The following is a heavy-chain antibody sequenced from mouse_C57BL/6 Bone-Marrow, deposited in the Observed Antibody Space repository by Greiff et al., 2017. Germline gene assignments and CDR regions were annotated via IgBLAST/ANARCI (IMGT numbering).Heavy chain of an antibody. CDR2: INPSSGYT. V-gene: IGHV1-4*01. Sequence: QVQLKESGAELARPGASVKMSCKASGYTFTSYTMHWVKQRPGQGLEWIGYINPSSGYTKYNQKFKDKATLTADKSSSTASMQLSSLTSEDSAVYYCARYGYYFYYAMDYCGQGTSVTVSS. J-gene: IGHJ4*01. CDR1: GYTFTSYT. D-gene: IGHD2-3*01. CDR3: ARYGYYFYYAMDY.